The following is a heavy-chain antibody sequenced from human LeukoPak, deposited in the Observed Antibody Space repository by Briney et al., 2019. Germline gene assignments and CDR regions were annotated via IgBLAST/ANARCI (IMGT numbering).Heavy chain of an antibody. V-gene: IGHV4-61*02. CDR3: ARDRRLPEFPRIHYYYMDV. J-gene: IGHJ6*03. Sequence: SETLSLTCTVSDDSIRSSHYYWGWIRQPAGKGLEWIGRIYTSGSTNYNPSLKSRVTMSVDTSKNQFSLKLSSVTAADTAVYYCARDRRLPEFPRIHYYYMDVWGKGTTVTVSS. D-gene: IGHD3-16*01. CDR1: DDSIRSSHYY. CDR2: IYTSGST.